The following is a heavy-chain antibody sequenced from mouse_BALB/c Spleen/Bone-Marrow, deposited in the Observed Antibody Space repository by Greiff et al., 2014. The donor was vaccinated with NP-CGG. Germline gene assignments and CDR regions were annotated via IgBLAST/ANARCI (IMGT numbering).Heavy chain of an antibody. J-gene: IGHJ4*01. CDR1: GYTFTTYT. V-gene: IGHV1-4*01. D-gene: IGHD2-1*01. CDR3: ARVYGNYDAMDY. Sequence: QVQLQQSGAELARPGASVKMSCRASGYTFTTYTMHWVKQRPGQGLEWIGYINPSSGHTYYNQKFKDKATLTADKSSSAAYLQLSSLTSEDSAVYYCARVYGNYDAMDYWGQGTSVTVSS. CDR2: INPSSGHT.